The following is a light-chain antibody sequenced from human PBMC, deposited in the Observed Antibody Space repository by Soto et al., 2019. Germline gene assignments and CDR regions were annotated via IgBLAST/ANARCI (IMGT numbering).Light chain of an antibody. J-gene: IGKJ1*01. CDR3: QHYNNWPPCT. Sequence: EVVMTQYPATLSVSPGERATLSCRASQSVSSNLAWSQQTPCKAPRLLIYGAPTRTAGIPARFSGSGSGTEFTLTISSLQSEDFAVYYCQHYNNWPPCTFGQGTNVEIK. V-gene: IGKV3D-15*01. CDR2: GAP. CDR1: QSVSSN.